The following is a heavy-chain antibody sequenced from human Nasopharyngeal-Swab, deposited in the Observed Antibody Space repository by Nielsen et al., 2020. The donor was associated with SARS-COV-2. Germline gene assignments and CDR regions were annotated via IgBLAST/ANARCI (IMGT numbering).Heavy chain of an antibody. Sequence: SETLSLTCTVSGGSISSGGYYWSWIRQHPGKGLEWIGYIYYSGSTYYNPSLKSRVTISVDTSKTQFSLKLSSVTAADPAVYYCARGVAAAGREYYMDVWGKGTTVTVSS. V-gene: IGHV4-31*03. CDR2: IYYSGST. D-gene: IGHD6-13*01. CDR3: ARGVAAAGREYYMDV. J-gene: IGHJ6*03. CDR1: GGSISSGGYY.